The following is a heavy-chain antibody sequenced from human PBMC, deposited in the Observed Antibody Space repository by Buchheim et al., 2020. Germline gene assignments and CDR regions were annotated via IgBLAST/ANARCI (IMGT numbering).Heavy chain of an antibody. CDR3: AKGGVDTSGFVD. Sequence: EVQLLESGGGLVQPGGSLRLSCAGSGFTFSSYAMSWVRQAPGKGLKWVSAIRGNGSPTYYTDSVKGRFTVSRDNSKNMLYFQINSLRAEDTAVYYCAKGGVDTSGFVDWGQGTL. CDR1: GFTFSSYA. J-gene: IGHJ4*02. CDR2: IRGNGSPT. V-gene: IGHV3-23*01. D-gene: IGHD6-19*01.